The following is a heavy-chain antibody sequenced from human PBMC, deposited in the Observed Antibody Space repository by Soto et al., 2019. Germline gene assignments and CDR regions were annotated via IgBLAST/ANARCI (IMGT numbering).Heavy chain of an antibody. CDR3: ARAVLTRFFREVTKAHGLDV. CDR2: IWYDGSNK. D-gene: IGHD3-3*01. J-gene: IGHJ6*02. Sequence: HGGRWIRQEPGKGLEWVAVIWYDGSNKYYADSVKGRFTISRDNSKNTLYLQMNSLRAEDTAVYYCARAVLTRFFREVTKAHGLDVCGQAPSV. CDR1: HG. V-gene: IGHV3-33*01.